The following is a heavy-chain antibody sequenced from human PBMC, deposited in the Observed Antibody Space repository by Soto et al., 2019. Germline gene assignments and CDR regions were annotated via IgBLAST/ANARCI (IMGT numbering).Heavy chain of an antibody. CDR2: IYYTGAT. V-gene: IGHV4-4*02. CDR1: SGSISTGNW. D-gene: IGHD6-25*01. J-gene: IGHJ4*02. CDR3: ARVFSYGSGWMYYFDF. Sequence: QVELQESGPRLVKSSGTLSLTCEVSSGSISTGNWWSWVRQPPGKGLEWIGEIYYTGATNYNPSLKSRVTMKIDKSKDQFSMILTSATAADTAVYYCARVFSYGSGWMYYFDFWGQGILVSVSS.